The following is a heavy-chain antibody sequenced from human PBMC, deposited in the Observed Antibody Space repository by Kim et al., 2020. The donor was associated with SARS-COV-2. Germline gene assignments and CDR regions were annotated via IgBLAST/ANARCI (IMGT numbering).Heavy chain of an antibody. CDR2: IYYSGST. D-gene: IGHD2-8*02. V-gene: IGHV4-59*13. CDR3: ARDLVPNAFDI. Sequence: SETLSLTCTVSGGSISSYYWSWIRQPPGKGLEWIGDIYYSGSTNYNPSLKSRVTISVDTSKNQFSLKLSSVTAADTAVYYCARDLVPNAFDICGQGTMVTVSS. CDR1: GGSISSYY. J-gene: IGHJ3*02.